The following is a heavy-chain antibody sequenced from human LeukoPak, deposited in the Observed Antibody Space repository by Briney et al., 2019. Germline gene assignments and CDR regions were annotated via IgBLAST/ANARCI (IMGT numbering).Heavy chain of an antibody. V-gene: IGHV1-69*13. J-gene: IGHJ6*04. CDR2: IIPIFGTA. Sequence: GASVKVSCKASGGTFSSYAISWVRQAPGQGLEWMGGIIPIFGTANYAQKFQGRVTITADESTSTAYMKLSSLRSEDTAVYYCALRRVTKYYYGMDVWGKGTTVTVSS. CDR1: GGTFSSYA. CDR3: ALRRVTKYYYGMDV. D-gene: IGHD4-17*01.